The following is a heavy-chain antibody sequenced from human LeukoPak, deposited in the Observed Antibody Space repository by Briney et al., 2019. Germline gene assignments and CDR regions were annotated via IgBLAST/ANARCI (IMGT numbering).Heavy chain of an antibody. V-gene: IGHV3-7*01. J-gene: IGHJ6*02. D-gene: IGHD2-15*01. Sequence: GGSLRLSCAASGFTFSNYWMSWVRQAPWKGLEWVANIKQDGSEKYYVDSVKGRFTISRDNAKNSLYLQMNSLRAEDTAVYYCARVGYCSGGSCYYYYYYAMDVWGQGTTVTVSS. CDR2: IKQDGSEK. CDR3: ARVGYCSGGSCYYYYYYAMDV. CDR1: GFTFSNYW.